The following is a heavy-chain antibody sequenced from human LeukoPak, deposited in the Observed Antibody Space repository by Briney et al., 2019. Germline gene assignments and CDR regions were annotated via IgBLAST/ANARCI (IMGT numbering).Heavy chain of an antibody. CDR3: ASSSSGSPY. D-gene: IGHD6-19*01. CDR2: ISSSSSYI. CDR1: GFTFSSYS. V-gene: IGHV3-21*01. J-gene: IGHJ4*02. Sequence: GGSLRLSCAASGFTFSSYSMNWVRQAPGKGLEWVSSISSSSSYIYYADSVKGRFTISRDNAKNSLYLQMNSLGAEDTAVYYCASSSSGSPYWGQGTLVTVSS.